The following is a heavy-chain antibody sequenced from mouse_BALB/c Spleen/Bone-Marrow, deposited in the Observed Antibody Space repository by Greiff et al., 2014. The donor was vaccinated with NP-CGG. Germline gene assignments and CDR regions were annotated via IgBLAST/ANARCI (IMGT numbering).Heavy chain of an antibody. J-gene: IGHJ1*01. D-gene: IGHD2-3*01. CDR3: TRSDGYYVPPWYFDV. Sequence: VQLQQSGAELVKPGASVKLSCKASGYTFTSYYMYWVKQRPGQGLEWIGEINPSNGGTNFNEKFKSKATLTVDKSSSTAYMQLSSLTSEDSAVYYCTRSDGYYVPPWYFDVWGAGTTFTVSS. CDR1: GYTFTSYY. V-gene: IGHV1S81*02. CDR2: INPSNGGT.